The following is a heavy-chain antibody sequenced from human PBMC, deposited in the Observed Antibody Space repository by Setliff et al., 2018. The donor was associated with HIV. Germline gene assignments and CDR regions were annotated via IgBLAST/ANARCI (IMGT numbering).Heavy chain of an antibody. CDR1: GFTFSAYA. J-gene: IGHJ3*02. CDR3: AKVFAYGIDGFDI. D-gene: IGHD4-17*01. CDR2: IGAVGSPT. V-gene: IGHV3-23*01. Sequence: PGGSLRLSCSASGFTFSAYAMAWVRQAPGKGLEWVSTIGAVGSPTFYAESVKGRLTISKDNSKNTLYLQMSSLRDEDTAVYYCAKVFAYGIDGFDIWGQGTLVTVSS.